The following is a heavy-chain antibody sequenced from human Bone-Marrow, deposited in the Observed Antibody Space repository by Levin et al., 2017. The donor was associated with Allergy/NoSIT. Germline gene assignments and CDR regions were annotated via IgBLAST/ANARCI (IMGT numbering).Heavy chain of an antibody. Sequence: SETLSLTCTVSGGSIKTGSYYWAWVRQPPGKGLEWIGSIFYSGSTSYNPSLESRVTISVDTSKNHFSLQLNSVTAADTAVYFCARPTQTHTVYVLDNWGQGTLVTVAS. V-gene: IGHV4-39*01. J-gene: IGHJ4*02. CDR2: IFYSGST. CDR1: GGSIKTGSYY. CDR3: ARPTQTHTVYVLDN. D-gene: IGHD3-16*01.